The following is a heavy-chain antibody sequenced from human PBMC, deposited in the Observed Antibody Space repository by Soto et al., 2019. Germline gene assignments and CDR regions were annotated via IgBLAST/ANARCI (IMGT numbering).Heavy chain of an antibody. J-gene: IGHJ3*02. CDR3: AKVGVDYDFWSGSLRDAFDI. CDR2: ISRNSGSI. Sequence: EVQLVESGGGLVQPGRSLRLSCAASGFTFDDYAMHWVRQAPGKGLEWVSGISRNSGSIGYADSVKGRFTISRDNAKNSLYRQINSLRAEDTALYYCAKVGVDYDFWSGSLRDAFDIWGQGTMVTVSS. D-gene: IGHD3-3*01. V-gene: IGHV3-9*01. CDR1: GFTFDDYA.